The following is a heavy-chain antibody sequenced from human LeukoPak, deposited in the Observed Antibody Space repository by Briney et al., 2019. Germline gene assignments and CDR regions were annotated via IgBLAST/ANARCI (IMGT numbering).Heavy chain of an antibody. Sequence: PGGSLRLSCAASGFTFSSYSMNWVRRAPGKGLEWVSYISSSSTIYYADSVKGRFTISRDNAKNSLYLQMNSLRAEDTAVYYCARDSSVAFDYWGQGTLVTVSS. CDR2: ISSSSTI. J-gene: IGHJ4*02. V-gene: IGHV3-48*01. D-gene: IGHD2-15*01. CDR1: GFTFSSYS. CDR3: ARDSSVAFDY.